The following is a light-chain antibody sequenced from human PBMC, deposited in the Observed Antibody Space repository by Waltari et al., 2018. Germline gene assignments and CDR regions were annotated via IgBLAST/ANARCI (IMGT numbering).Light chain of an antibody. CDR3: QKYTSAPAT. Sequence: DIQMTQSPSSLSASVGDRVTITCLASQGISNYLAWYQQKPGKVPQLLIYDASTLQSGVPSRFSGGGSGTDFTLTISSLRPEDVATYYCQKYTSAPATFGQGTKLEIK. CDR1: QGISNY. J-gene: IGKJ2*01. V-gene: IGKV1-27*01. CDR2: DAS.